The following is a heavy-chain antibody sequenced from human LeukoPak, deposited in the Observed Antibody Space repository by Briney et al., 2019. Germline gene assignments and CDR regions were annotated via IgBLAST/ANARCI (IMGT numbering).Heavy chain of an antibody. V-gene: IGHV4-30-2*01. D-gene: IGHD4-23*01. J-gene: IGHJ4*02. CDR1: GGSISSGGYY. CDR3: ARDPGGNPTHFDY. CDR2: IYHSRST. Sequence: PSETLSLTCTVSGGSISSGGYYWSWIRQPPGKGLEWIGYIYHSRSTYYNPSLKSRVTISVDRSKNQFSLKLSSVTAADTAVYYCARDPGGNPTHFDYWGQGTLVTVSS.